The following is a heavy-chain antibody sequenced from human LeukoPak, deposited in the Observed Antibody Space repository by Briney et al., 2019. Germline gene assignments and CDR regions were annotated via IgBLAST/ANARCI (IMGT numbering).Heavy chain of an antibody. J-gene: IGHJ4*02. Sequence: PGGSLGLSCAASGFTFSSYSMNWVRQAPGKGLEWVSSISSSSSYIYYADSVKGRFTISRDNAKNSLYLQMNSLRAEDTAVYYCASTAEYYDFWSGRYYFDYWGQGTLVTVSS. D-gene: IGHD3-3*01. CDR2: ISSSSSYI. V-gene: IGHV3-21*01. CDR1: GFTFSSYS. CDR3: ASTAEYYDFWSGRYYFDY.